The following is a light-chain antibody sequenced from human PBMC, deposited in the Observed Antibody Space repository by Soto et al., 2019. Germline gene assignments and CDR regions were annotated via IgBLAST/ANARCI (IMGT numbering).Light chain of an antibody. J-gene: IGLJ1*01. CDR1: SSDVGSYNL. V-gene: IGLV2-23*01. CDR2: EGS. Sequence: QSVLTQPSSGSGSPGQSITISCPGTSSDVGSYNLVSWYQQHPGKAPKLMIYEGSKRPSGVSSRFSGSKSGNTASLTISGLQAEDEADYHCCSYAGSATLYVFGTGTRSPS. CDR3: CSYAGSATLYV.